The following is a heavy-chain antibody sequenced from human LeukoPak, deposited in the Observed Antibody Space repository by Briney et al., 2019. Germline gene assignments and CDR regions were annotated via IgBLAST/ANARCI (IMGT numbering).Heavy chain of an antibody. CDR1: GYTFSSYG. CDR3: ARIYCSGGNCYGPPDY. D-gene: IGHD2-15*01. J-gene: IGHJ4*02. CDR2: ISAFNGNT. V-gene: IGHV1-18*01. Sequence: GASVKVSCKASGYTFSSYGISWVRQAPGQGPEWMGWISAFNGNTNYVQKFQGRVTMTTDTSTSTAYMELGSLRSDDTAVYYCARIYCSGGNCYGPPDYWGQGALVTVSS.